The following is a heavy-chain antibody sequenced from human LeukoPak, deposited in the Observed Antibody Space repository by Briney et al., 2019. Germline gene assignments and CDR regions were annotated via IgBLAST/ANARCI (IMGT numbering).Heavy chain of an antibody. CDR3: ARGASGTLYDAFDI. CDR1: GGSISTYY. Sequence: SETLSLTCTVSGGSISTYYWSWIRQPPGEGLEWIGSIYYSGTTHSNPSLKSRATISVDTSKNHLSLKVSSVTAADTAMYYCARGASGTLYDAFDIWGQGTTVTVSS. CDR2: IYYSGTT. D-gene: IGHD1-26*01. V-gene: IGHV4-59*01. J-gene: IGHJ3*02.